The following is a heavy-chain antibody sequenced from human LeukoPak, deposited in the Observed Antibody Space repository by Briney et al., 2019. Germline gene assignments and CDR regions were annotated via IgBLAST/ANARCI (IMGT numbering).Heavy chain of an antibody. CDR2: ISYDGSNK. CDR1: GFTFSSYA. J-gene: IGHJ3*02. D-gene: IGHD6-19*01. Sequence: GGSLRLSCAASGFTFSSYAMHWVRQAPGKGLEWVAVISYDGSNKYYADSVKGRFTISRDNSKNTLYLQMNSLRAEDTALYYCAKDPLSSGWPLGAFDIWGQGTMVTVSS. CDR3: AKDPLSSGWPLGAFDI. V-gene: IGHV3-30-3*01.